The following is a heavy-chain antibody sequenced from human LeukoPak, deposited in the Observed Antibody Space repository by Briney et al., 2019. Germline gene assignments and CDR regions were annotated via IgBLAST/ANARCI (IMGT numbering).Heavy chain of an antibody. D-gene: IGHD3-9*01. V-gene: IGHV4-34*01. CDR3: ARDQRRQDVIRYFDWFNPSKPDDAFDI. Sequence: SETLSLTCAVYGGSFSGYYWSWIRQPPGKGLEWIGEINHSGSTNYNPSLKSRVTISVDTSKNQFSLKLSSVTAADTAVYYCARDQRRQDVIRYFDWFNPSKPDDAFDIWGQGTMVTVSS. J-gene: IGHJ3*02. CDR2: INHSGST. CDR1: GGSFSGYY.